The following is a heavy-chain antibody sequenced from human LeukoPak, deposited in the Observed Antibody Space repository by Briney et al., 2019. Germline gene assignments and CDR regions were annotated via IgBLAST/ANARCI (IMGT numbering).Heavy chain of an antibody. CDR2: ISSSGSTI. V-gene: IGHV3-48*03. Sequence: GGSLRLSCAASGFTFSSYEMNWVRQAPGKGLEWVSYISSSGSTIYYADSVKGRFTISRDNAKNSLYLQMNSLRAEDTAVYYCARDARGYGINYYYYYGMDVRGQGTTVTVSS. CDR1: GFTFSSYE. J-gene: IGHJ6*02. CDR3: ARDARGYGINYYYYYGMDV. D-gene: IGHD5-18*01.